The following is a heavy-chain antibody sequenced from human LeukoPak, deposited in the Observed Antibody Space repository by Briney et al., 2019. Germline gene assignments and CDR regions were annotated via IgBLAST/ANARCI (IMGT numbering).Heavy chain of an antibody. V-gene: IGHV1-2*02. J-gene: IGHJ6*02. Sequence: ASVKVSCKASGYTFTGYYMHWVRRAPGQGLEWMGWINPNSGGTNYAQKFQGRVTMTRDTSISTAYMELSRLRSDDTAVYYCARDSEYDILTGRVVPSGMDVWGQGTTVTVSS. CDR3: ARDSEYDILTGRVVPSGMDV. D-gene: IGHD3-9*01. CDR1: GYTFTGYY. CDR2: INPNSGGT.